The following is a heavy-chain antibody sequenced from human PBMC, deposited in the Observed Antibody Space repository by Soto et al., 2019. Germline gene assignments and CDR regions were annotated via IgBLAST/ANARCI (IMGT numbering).Heavy chain of an antibody. CDR1: GGSFSGYY. J-gene: IGHJ3*02. V-gene: IGHV4-34*01. Sequence: SETLSLTCAVYGGSFSGYYWSWIRQPPGKGLEWIGEINHSGSTNYNPSLKSRVTISVDTSKNQFSLKLSSVTAADTAVYYCARERSREVYDYDSSGYYPDAFEIWGQGTMGTVS. CDR2: INHSGST. D-gene: IGHD3-22*01. CDR3: ARERSREVYDYDSSGYYPDAFEI.